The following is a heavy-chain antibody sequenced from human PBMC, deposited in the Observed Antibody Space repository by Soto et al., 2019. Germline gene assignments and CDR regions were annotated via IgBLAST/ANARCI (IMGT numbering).Heavy chain of an antibody. Sequence: QVQLQESGPGLVKPSETLSLTCTVSGGSISSYYWSWIRQPPGKGLEWIGYIYYSGSTNYNPSLMTRVTISLATSKTQFSLKLSSVTASDTAVYYCPILGGYYHSLYPLCQGTLVTVSS. V-gene: IGHV4-59*08. J-gene: IGHJ5*02. D-gene: IGHD3-22*01. CDR3: PILGGYYHSLYP. CDR1: GGSISSYY. CDR2: IYYSGST.